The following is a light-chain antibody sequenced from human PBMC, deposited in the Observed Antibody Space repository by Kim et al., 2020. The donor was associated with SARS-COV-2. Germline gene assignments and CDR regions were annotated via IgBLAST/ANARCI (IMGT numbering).Light chain of an antibody. V-gene: IGKV3-11*01. J-gene: IGKJ2*03. CDR2: DAS. CDR3: QQRSNWYS. Sequence: LSLSPGERATRSCRASQSVSSYLAWYQQKPGQAPRLLIYDASNRATGIPARFSGSGSGTDFTLTISSLEPEDFAVYYCQQRSNWYSFGQGTKLEIK. CDR1: QSVSSY.